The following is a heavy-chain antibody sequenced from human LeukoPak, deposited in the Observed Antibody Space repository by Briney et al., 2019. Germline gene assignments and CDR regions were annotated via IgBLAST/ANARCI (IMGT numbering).Heavy chain of an antibody. CDR1: GFTFDDYA. CDR2: ISWNSGSI. CDR3: AKDPLEYSSSSPFDY. D-gene: IGHD6-6*01. J-gene: IGHJ4*02. V-gene: IGHV3-9*01. Sequence: PGRSLRLSCAASGFTFDDYAMHWVRQAPGKGLEWVSGISWNSGSIGYADSVKGRFTISRDNAKNSLYLQMNSLRAEDTALYYCAKDPLEYSSSSPFDYWGQGTLVTVSS.